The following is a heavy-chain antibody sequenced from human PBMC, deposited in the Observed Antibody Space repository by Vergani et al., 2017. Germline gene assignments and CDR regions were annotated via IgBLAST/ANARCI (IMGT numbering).Heavy chain of an antibody. CDR2: IKQDGSEK. CDR1: GFTFSSYW. V-gene: IGHV3-7*01. J-gene: IGHJ4*02. CDR3: ARDFVGSGYIAGGYYFDY. D-gene: IGHD3-22*01. Sequence: EVQLVESGGGLVQPGGSLRLSCAASGFTFSSYWMSWVRQAPGKGLEWVANIKQDGSEKYYVDSVKGRFTISRDNAKNSLYLQMNSLRAEDTAVYYCARDFVGSGYIAGGYYFDYWGQGTLVTVSS.